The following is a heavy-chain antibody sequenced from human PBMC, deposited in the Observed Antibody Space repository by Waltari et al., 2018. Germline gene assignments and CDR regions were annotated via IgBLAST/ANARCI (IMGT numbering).Heavy chain of an antibody. CDR3: ARDSSTPYDFWSGYPYYFDY. CDR1: GGTFSSYA. V-gene: IGHV1-69*01. Sequence: QVQLVQSGAEVKKPGSSVKVSCKASGGTFSSYAISWVRQAPGQGIGWMGGIIPIFGTANYAQKFQGRVTITADESTSTAYMELSSLRSEDTAVYYCARDSSTPYDFWSGYPYYFDYWGQGTLVTVSS. D-gene: IGHD3-3*01. CDR2: IIPIFGTA. J-gene: IGHJ4*02.